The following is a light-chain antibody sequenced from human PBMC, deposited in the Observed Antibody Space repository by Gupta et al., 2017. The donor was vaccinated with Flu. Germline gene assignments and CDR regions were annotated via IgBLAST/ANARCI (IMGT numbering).Light chain of an antibody. CDR2: HNS. V-gene: IGLV3-21*02. CDR3: QVWESSSDYV. Sequence: SYVLTQPPSVSVAPGQTARITCGGNDMGTKSVHWYQHKPGQAPVLVVYHNSGRSAGIPERFSGSNSGDTATLTINRVEAGEEADFYCQVWESSSDYVFGTGTTVTV. CDR1: DMGTKS. J-gene: IGLJ1*01.